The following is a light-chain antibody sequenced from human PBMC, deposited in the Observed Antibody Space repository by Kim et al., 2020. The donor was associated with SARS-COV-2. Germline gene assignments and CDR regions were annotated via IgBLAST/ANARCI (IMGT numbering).Light chain of an antibody. CDR1: INIF. Sequence: INIFLNCFQQKPGEAPKLLISDASSLETGLPSRFSGSGSGTHFTFTISSLQPGDVATYYCQQFDTVPLTFGGGTRVEIK. CDR3: QQFDTVPLT. J-gene: IGKJ4*01. CDR2: DAS. V-gene: IGKV1-33*01.